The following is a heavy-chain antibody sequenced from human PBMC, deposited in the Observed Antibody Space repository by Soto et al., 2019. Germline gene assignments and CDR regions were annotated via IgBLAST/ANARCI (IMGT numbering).Heavy chain of an antibody. CDR1: GGSFSGYY. Sequence: SETLSLTCAVYGGSFSGYYWSWIRQRPGKGLEWIGEINHSGSTNYNPSLKSRVTISVDTSKNQFSLKLSSVTAADTAVYYCASRYYYYYGMDVWGQGTSVTVSS. V-gene: IGHV4-34*01. CDR3: ASRYYYYYGMDV. CDR2: INHSGST. J-gene: IGHJ6*02.